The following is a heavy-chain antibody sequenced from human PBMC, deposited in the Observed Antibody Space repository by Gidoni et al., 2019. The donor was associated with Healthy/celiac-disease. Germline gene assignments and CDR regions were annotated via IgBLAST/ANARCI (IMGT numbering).Heavy chain of an antibody. CDR1: GFTFSSYS. CDR3: ARVGADNYYYMDV. Sequence: EVQLVESGGGLVKPGGSVRLSCAASGFTFSSYSMNWVRQAPGKGLEWVSSISSSSSYIYYADSVKGRFTISRDNAKNSLYLQMNSLRAEDTAVYYCARVGADNYYYMDVWGKGTTVTVSS. V-gene: IGHV3-21*01. D-gene: IGHD3-16*01. CDR2: ISSSSSYI. J-gene: IGHJ6*03.